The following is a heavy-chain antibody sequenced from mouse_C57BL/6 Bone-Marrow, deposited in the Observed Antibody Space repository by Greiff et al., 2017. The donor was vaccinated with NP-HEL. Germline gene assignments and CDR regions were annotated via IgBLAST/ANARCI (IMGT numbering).Heavy chain of an antibody. D-gene: IGHD2-1*01. CDR1: GFNIKDDY. Sequence: EVQLQQSGAELVRPGASVKLSCTASGFNIKDDYMHWVKQRPEQGLEWIGWIDPENGDTEYASKFQGKATITADTSSNTAYLQLSSLTSEDTAVYYCTTGNYPCWYFDVWGTGTTVTVSS. CDR2: IDPENGDT. CDR3: TTGNYPCWYFDV. J-gene: IGHJ1*03. V-gene: IGHV14-4*01.